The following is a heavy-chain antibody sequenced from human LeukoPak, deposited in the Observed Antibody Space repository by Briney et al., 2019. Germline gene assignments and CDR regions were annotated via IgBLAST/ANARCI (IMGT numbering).Heavy chain of an antibody. CDR2: INHSGST. Sequence: SETLSLTCAVYGGSFSGYYWIWIRQPPGKGLEWIGEINHSGSTNYNPSLKSRVTISVDTSKNQFSLKLSSVTAADTAVYYCARDLRDNLWGQGTLVTVSS. CDR3: ARDLRDNL. V-gene: IGHV4-34*01. J-gene: IGHJ5*02. CDR1: GGSFSGYY.